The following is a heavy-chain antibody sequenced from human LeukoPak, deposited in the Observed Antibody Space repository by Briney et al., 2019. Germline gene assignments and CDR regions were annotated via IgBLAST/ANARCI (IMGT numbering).Heavy chain of an antibody. CDR1: GYTFTSYY. D-gene: IGHD2-15*01. Sequence: ASVKVSCKASGYTFTSYYMHSVRQAPGHGLEWMGIINPSGGITSYAQKFQGRVTMTRDTSTSTVYMELSRLRSEDTVVYYWAREKSLDCSGGSCQTALFDYWGQGTLVTVSS. J-gene: IGHJ4*02. CDR2: INPSGGIT. V-gene: IGHV1-46*01. CDR3: AREKSLDCSGGSCQTALFDY.